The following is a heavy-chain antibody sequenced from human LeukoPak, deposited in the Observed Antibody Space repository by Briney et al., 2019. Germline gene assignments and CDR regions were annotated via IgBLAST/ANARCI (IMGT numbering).Heavy chain of an antibody. J-gene: IGHJ4*02. CDR1: GYSFTGFW. D-gene: IGHD5-18*01. V-gene: IGHV5-51*01. CDR2: IYPYDSET. CDR3: ARHIGYSAWTPDY. Sequence: GESLKISCKASGYSFTGFWIGWVRPMPGKGLEWMGIIYPYDSETRYSPSFQGQVTISADKSISTAYLQWSSLKASDTAMYYCARHIGYSAWTPDYWGQGTLVTVSS.